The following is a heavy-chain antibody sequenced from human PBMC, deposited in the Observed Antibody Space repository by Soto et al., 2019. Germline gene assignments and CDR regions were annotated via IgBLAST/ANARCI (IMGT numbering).Heavy chain of an antibody. D-gene: IGHD2-2*01. J-gene: IGHJ6*02. CDR1: GGTFSSYA. CDR3: ARVMRGRVVVPAAIDYYYYYGMDV. V-gene: IGHV1-69*13. CDR2: IIPIFGTA. Sequence: SEKVSCKASGGTFSSYAISWVRQAPGQGLEWMGGIIPIFGTANYAQKFQGRVTITADESTSTAYMELSSLRSEDTAVYYCARVMRGRVVVPAAIDYYYYYGMDVWGQGTTVTVSS.